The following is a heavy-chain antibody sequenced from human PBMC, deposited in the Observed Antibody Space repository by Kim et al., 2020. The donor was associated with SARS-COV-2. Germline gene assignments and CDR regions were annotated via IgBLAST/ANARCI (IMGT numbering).Heavy chain of an antibody. D-gene: IGHD3-10*01. CDR1: GYTFTSYY. J-gene: IGHJ4*02. V-gene: IGHV1-46*01. CDR3: SRNRIPMVRGAPDY. CDR2: INPSNDAT. Sequence: ASVKVSCKASGYTFTSYYVHWVRQAPGQGLEWMGIINPSNDATTYAQKFQGRVTLTRDTSTRTVYMELSSLISDDTALYYCSRNRIPMVRGAPDYWGQGTLVTVSS.